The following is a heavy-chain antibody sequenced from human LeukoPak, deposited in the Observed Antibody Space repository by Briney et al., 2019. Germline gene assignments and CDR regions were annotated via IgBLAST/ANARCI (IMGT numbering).Heavy chain of an antibody. J-gene: IGHJ4*02. V-gene: IGHV3-48*03. CDR2: ISSSGTTT. CDR1: GFTFNIFE. D-gene: IGHD3-22*01. Sequence: GGSLRLSCAASGFTFNIFEMNWVRQAPGKGLEWVSYISSSGTTTYYADSVKGRFTISRDNAQNSLYLQMNSLRAEDTGVYYCSRALVRFYDSTGYSFHYWGQGALVTVPS. CDR3: SRALVRFYDSTGYSFHY.